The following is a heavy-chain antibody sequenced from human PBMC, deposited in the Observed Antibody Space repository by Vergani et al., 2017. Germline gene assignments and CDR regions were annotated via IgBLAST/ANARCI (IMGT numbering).Heavy chain of an antibody. J-gene: IGHJ3*02. Sequence: EVQLVESGGGLVQPGRSLRLSCAASGFTFDDYAMHWVRQAPGXGLEWVSGISWNSGSIGYADSVKGRFTISRDNAKNSLYLQMNSLRAEDTALYYCAKDKGIRYFDWLPKDAFDIWGQGTMVTVSS. CDR2: ISWNSGSI. V-gene: IGHV3-9*01. CDR1: GFTFDDYA. CDR3: AKDKGIRYFDWLPKDAFDI. D-gene: IGHD3-9*01.